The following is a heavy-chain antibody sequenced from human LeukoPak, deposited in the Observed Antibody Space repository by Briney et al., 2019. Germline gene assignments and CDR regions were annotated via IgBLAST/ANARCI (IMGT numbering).Heavy chain of an antibody. CDR2: IYTGGSS. J-gene: IGHJ4*02. V-gene: IGHV3-66*01. D-gene: IGHD1-26*01. CDR1: GFTVSSTY. CDR3: ARGYRY. Sequence: GGSLRLSCVVSGFTVSSTYMSWVRQVPGRGLEWVSSIYTGGSSYTADSVKGRFTISRDNAKNSLYLQMNSLRAEDTAVYYCARGYRYWGQGTLVTVSS.